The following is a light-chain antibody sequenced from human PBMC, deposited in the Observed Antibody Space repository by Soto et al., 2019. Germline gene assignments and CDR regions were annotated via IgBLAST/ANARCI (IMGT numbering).Light chain of an antibody. CDR2: DTS. Sequence: QSVLTQPPSVSAAPGQKVTISCSGSSSNIGENFVSWYQHIPETAPKLVIHDTSGRPSGIPDRFSGSKSGTSAILGITGLQTGDEATYYCWTWDSSLSAGVFGGGTKLTVL. CDR1: SSNIGENF. CDR3: WTWDSSLSAGV. J-gene: IGLJ3*02. V-gene: IGLV1-51*01.